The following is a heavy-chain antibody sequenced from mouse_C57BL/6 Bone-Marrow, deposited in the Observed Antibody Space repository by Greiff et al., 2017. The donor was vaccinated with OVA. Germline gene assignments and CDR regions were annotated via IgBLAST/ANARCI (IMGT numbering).Heavy chain of an antibody. J-gene: IGHJ1*03. CDR2: ISSGGSYT. CDR1: GFTFSSYG. D-gene: IGHD2-3*01. CDR3: ARPYDGYRWYFDV. V-gene: IGHV5-6*01. Sequence: EVNVVESGGDLVKPGGSLKLSCAASGFTFSSYGMSWVRQTPDKRLEWVATISSGGSYTYYPDSVKGRFTISRDNAKNTLYLQMSSLKSEDTAMYYCARPYDGYRWYFDVWGTGTTVTVSS.